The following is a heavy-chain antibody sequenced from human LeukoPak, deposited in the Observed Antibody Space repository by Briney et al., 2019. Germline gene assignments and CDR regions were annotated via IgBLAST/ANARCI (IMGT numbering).Heavy chain of an antibody. Sequence: SETLSLTCIVSGGSISSYYWSWIRQPPGKGLEWIGYIYSSGSTNSNPSLKSRVTISVNTSKSQFSLKMTSVTAADTAVYYCARQGSGGRAFDIWGQGTMVTVSS. D-gene: IGHD1-26*01. CDR2: IYSSGST. J-gene: IGHJ3*02. CDR1: GGSISSYY. V-gene: IGHV4-59*08. CDR3: ARQGSGGRAFDI.